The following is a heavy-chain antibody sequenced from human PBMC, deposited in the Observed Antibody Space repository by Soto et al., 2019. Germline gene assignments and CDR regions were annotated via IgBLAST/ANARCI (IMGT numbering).Heavy chain of an antibody. V-gene: IGHV5-51*01. J-gene: IGHJ5*02. Sequence: GESLKISCKGSGYSFTSYWIGWVRQMPGKGLEWMGIIYPGDSDTRYSPSFQGQVTISADKSISTAYLQWSSLKASDTAMYYCARFRDYIWGTFDWFDPWGQGTLVTVSS. CDR3: ARFRDYIWGTFDWFDP. D-gene: IGHD3-16*01. CDR2: IYPGDSDT. CDR1: GYSFTSYW.